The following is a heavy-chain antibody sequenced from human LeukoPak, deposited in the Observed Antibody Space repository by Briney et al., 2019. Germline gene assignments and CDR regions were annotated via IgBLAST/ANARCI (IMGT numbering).Heavy chain of an antibody. J-gene: IGHJ5*02. CDR3: ARAKGRYGSGSYHWFDP. V-gene: IGHV1-8*02. Sequence: ASVKVSCKASGYTFTGYYMHWVRQATGQGLEWMGWMNPNSGNTGYAQKFQGRVTMTRNTSISTAYMELSSLRSEDTAVYYCARAKGRYGSGSYHWFDPWGQGTLVTVSS. D-gene: IGHD3-10*01. CDR2: MNPNSGNT. CDR1: GYTFTGYY.